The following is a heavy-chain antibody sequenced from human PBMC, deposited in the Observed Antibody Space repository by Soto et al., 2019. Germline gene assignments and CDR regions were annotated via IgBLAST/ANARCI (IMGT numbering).Heavy chain of an antibody. D-gene: IGHD3-22*01. CDR2: IDWDDDK. V-gene: IGHV2-70*01. CDR1: GFSLSTSGMC. J-gene: IGHJ4*02. Sequence: GSGPTLVNPTQTLTLTCTFSGFSLSTSGMCVSWIRQPPGKALEWLALIDWDDDKYYSTSLKTRLTISKDTSKNQVVLTMTNMDPVDTATYYCARTSPYYYDSSGYYHGLYFDYWGQGTLVTVSS. CDR3: ARTSPYYYDSSGYYHGLYFDY.